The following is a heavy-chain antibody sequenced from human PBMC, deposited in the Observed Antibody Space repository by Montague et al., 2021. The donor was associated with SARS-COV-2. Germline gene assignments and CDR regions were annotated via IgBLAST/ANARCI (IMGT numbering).Heavy chain of an antibody. CDR1: GGSFSRYF. V-gene: IGHV4-34*01. CDR3: LGAPNEYYFGY. Sequence: SEALSLTCDVYGGSFSRYFWCWSRQPPERGPDLIGHISLTGSTSYNQSLDSRDTISLDMSMSRLSLELTSVAVADTSIYFCLGAPNEYYFGYWGQGTPVSVSS. CDR2: ISLTGST. D-gene: IGHD3-16*01. J-gene: IGHJ4*02.